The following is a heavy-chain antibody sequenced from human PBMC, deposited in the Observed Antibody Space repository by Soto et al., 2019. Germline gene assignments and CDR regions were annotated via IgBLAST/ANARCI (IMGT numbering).Heavy chain of an antibody. J-gene: IGHJ4*02. CDR1: GGTFSSYA. CDR2: IIPIFGTA. CDR3: AWLGYCSSTSCYDGTFDY. D-gene: IGHD2-2*01. V-gene: IGHV1-69*13. Sequence: SVKVSCKASGGTFSSYAISWVRQAPGQGLEWMGGIIPIFGTASYAQKFQGRVTITADESTSTAYMELSSLRSEDTAVYYCAWLGYCSSTSCYDGTFDYWGQGTLVTVSS.